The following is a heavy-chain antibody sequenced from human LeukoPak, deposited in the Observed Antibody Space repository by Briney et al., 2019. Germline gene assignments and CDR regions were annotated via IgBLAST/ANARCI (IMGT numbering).Heavy chain of an antibody. CDR3: ARVGDDIVAGGSWFDP. J-gene: IGHJ5*02. D-gene: IGHD5-12*01. CDR2: IIPIFGSA. V-gene: IGHV1-69*13. CDR1: GGTFSSYA. Sequence: SVKVSCKASGGTFSSYATSWVRQAPGQGLEWMGGIIPIFGSANYAQNFQGRVTITADESTTTAYMELSSLRSEDTAVYYCARVGDDIVAGGSWFDPWGQGTLVTVSS.